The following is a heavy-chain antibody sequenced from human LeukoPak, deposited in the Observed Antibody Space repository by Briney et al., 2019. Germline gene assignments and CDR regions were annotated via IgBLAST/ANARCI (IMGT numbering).Heavy chain of an antibody. J-gene: IGHJ3*02. Sequence: SETLSLTCTVSGGSISSYYWSWIRQPPGKGLEWIGYIYYSGSTNYNPSLKSRVTISVDTSKNQFSLKLSSVTAADTAMYYCASMGVDTAMSGAFDIWGQGTMVTVSS. CDR1: GGSISSYY. CDR3: ASMGVDTAMSGAFDI. CDR2: IYYSGST. D-gene: IGHD5-18*01. V-gene: IGHV4-59*01.